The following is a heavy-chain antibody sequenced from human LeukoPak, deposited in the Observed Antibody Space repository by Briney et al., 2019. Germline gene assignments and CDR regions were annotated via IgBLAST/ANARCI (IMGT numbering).Heavy chain of an antibody. CDR3: ARERLWFGELFLDY. CDR1: GGSFSGYY. D-gene: IGHD3-10*01. Sequence: NPSETLSLTCAVYGGSFSGYYWSWIRQPPGKGLEWIGEINHSGSTNHNPSLKSRVTISVDTSKNQFSLKLSSVTAADTAVYYCARERLWFGELFLDYWGQGTLVTVSS. J-gene: IGHJ4*02. CDR2: INHSGST. V-gene: IGHV4-34*01.